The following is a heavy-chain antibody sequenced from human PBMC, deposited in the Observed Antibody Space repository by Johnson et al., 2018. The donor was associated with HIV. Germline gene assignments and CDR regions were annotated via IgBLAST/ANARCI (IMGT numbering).Heavy chain of an antibody. CDR2: IKQDGSEK. D-gene: IGHD3-10*01. J-gene: IGHJ3*02. CDR1: GVTVSNNY. CDR3: ALEAVRSTDAFDI. Sequence: VQLVESGGGVVQPGRSLRVSCVASGVTVSNNYMIWVRQAPGKGLEWVANIKQDGSEKYYVDSVKGRFTISRDNAKNSLYLQTNSLRAEDTAVYYCALEAVRSTDAFDIWGQGTMVTVSS. V-gene: IGHV3-7*03.